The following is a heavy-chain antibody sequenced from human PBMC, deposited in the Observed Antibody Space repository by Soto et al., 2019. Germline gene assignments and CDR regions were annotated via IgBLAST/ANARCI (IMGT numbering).Heavy chain of an antibody. CDR2: INPNGGST. CDR3: ARGLGLGDC. Sequence: QVQLVQSGAEVKKPGASVKVSCKASGYTFSSYYIHWVRQAPGQGLEWIGIINPNGGSTNYAQNXXXXXXXXXXXXXXXXXXXXXALTSDDTAMYYCARGLGLGDCWGQGTLVTVSS. V-gene: IGHV1-46*01. D-gene: IGHD3-10*01. CDR1: GYTFSSYY. J-gene: IGHJ4*02.